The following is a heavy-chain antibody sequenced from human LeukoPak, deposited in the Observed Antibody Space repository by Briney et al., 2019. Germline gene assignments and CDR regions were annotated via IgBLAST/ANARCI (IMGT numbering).Heavy chain of an antibody. CDR2: IASKADGGTT. V-gene: IGHV3-15*04. CDR3: TTEYWGSFNY. CDR1: GFTFSYYT. J-gene: IGHJ4*02. D-gene: IGHD7-27*01. Sequence: GGSLRLSCAASGFTFSYYTIHWVRQAPGKGLQWVGRIASKADGGTTDYAAPVKGRFTISRDDSVNTLYLQMDSLKTEDTAVYYCTTEYWGSFNYWGQGTLATVSS.